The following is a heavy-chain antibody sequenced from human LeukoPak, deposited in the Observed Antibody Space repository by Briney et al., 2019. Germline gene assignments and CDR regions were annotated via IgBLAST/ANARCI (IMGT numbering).Heavy chain of an antibody. CDR1: GFTFSSYA. Sequence: GSLRLSCAASGFTFSSYAMHWVRQAPGKGLEWVAVISYDGSNKYYADSVKGRFTISRDNSKNTLYLQMNSLRAEDTAVYYCARASSSWSDFDYWGQGTLVTVSS. CDR2: ISYDGSNK. V-gene: IGHV3-30*04. D-gene: IGHD6-13*01. CDR3: ARASSSWSDFDY. J-gene: IGHJ4*02.